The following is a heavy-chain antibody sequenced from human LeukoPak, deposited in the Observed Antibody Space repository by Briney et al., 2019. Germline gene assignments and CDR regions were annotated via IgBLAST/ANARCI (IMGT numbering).Heavy chain of an antibody. CDR2: INTDGSRI. Sequence: PGGSLRLSCAASGFTFSNYWMHWVRQTPGKGLVWVSRINTDGSRITYADSVKGRFTISRDNAMNTVYLQMNSLRAEDTAVYYCARNIIGSGWSITYYFDYWGQGTLVTVSS. J-gene: IGHJ4*02. CDR1: GFTFSNYW. CDR3: ARNIIGSGWSITYYFDY. V-gene: IGHV3-74*01. D-gene: IGHD6-19*01.